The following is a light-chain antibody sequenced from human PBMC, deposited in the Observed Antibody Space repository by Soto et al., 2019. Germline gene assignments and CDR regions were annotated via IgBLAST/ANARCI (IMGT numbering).Light chain of an antibody. V-gene: IGLV2-8*01. CDR2: EVS. CDR1: SSDVGGYNY. CDR3: SSYAGSNIYV. J-gene: IGLJ1*01. Sequence: QSALTQPPSASGSPGQSVTIPCTGTSSDVGGYNYVSWYQQHPGKAPKLMIYEVSKRPSGVPDRFSGSKSGNTASLTVSGLQAEDESDYYCSSYAGSNIYVFGTGNKVTVL.